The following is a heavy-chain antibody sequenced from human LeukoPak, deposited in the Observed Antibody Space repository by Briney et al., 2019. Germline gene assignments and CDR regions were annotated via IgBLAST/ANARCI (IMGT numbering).Heavy chain of an antibody. CDR3: ARVYYDSSGYDY. CDR1: GGTFSSYA. Sequence: GASVTVSCKASGGTFSSYAISWVRQAPGQGLEWMGWINPNSGGTNYAQKFQGRVTMTRDTSISTAYMELSRLRSDDTAVYYCARVYYDSSGYDYWGQGTLVTVSS. CDR2: INPNSGGT. D-gene: IGHD3-22*01. V-gene: IGHV1-2*02. J-gene: IGHJ4*02.